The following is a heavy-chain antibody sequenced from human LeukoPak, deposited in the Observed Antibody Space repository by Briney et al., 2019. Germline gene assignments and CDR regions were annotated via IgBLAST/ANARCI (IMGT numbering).Heavy chain of an antibody. CDR3: ARAYLYDFWSTEDY. CDR2: ISAYNGNT. Sequence: GASVKVSCKASGYTFTSYGISWVRQAPGQGLEWMGWISAYNGNTNYAQKLQGRVTMTTDTSTSTAYMELRGLRSDDTAVYYCARAYLYDFWSTEDYWGQGTLVTVSS. D-gene: IGHD3-3*01. V-gene: IGHV1-18*01. J-gene: IGHJ4*02. CDR1: GYTFTSYG.